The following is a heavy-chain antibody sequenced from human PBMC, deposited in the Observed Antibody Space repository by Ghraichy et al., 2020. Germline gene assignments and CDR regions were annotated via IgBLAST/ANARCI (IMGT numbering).Heavy chain of an antibody. CDR2: ISSSSTTI. CDR3: ARDYSSSWYTGRDV. Sequence: GGSLRLSCAASGFTFSSYSMNWVRQAPGKGLEWVSYISSSSTTIYYTDSVKGRFTISRDNAKNSLYLQMNRLRAEDTAVYYCARDYSSSWYTGRDVWGQGTTVTVSS. D-gene: IGHD6-13*01. J-gene: IGHJ6*02. V-gene: IGHV3-48*01. CDR1: GFTFSSYS.